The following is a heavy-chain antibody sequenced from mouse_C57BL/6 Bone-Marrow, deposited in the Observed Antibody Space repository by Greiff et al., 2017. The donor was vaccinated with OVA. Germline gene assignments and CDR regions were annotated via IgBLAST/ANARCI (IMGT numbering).Heavy chain of an antibody. J-gene: IGHJ2*01. Sequence: VQLQQSGAELARPGASVKLSCKASGYTFTSYGISWVKQRTGQGLEWIGEIYPRSGNTYYHEKFKGKATLTADKSSSTPYMALRILTSEDSAVYVCARSGYDYGDYFDYGGQGTTLTVAS. CDR2: IYPRSGNT. D-gene: IGHD2-4*01. CDR1: GYTFTSYG. V-gene: IGHV1-81*01. CDR3: ARSGYDYGDYFDY.